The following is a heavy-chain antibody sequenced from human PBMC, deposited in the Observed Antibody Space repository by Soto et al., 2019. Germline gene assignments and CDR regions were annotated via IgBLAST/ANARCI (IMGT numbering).Heavy chain of an antibody. J-gene: IGHJ6*02. Sequence: ASVKVSCKASGYTFTGYYMHWVRQAPGQGLEWMGWINPNSGGTNYAQKFQGWVTMTRDTSISTAYMELSRLRSDDTAVYYCARGPNSSSWYLVSDYYYGMDVWGQGTTVTVSS. CDR3: ARGPNSSSWYLVSDYYYGMDV. V-gene: IGHV1-2*04. D-gene: IGHD6-13*01. CDR1: GYTFTGYY. CDR2: INPNSGGT.